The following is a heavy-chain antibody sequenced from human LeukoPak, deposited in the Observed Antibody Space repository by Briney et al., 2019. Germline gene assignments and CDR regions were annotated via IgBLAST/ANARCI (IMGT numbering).Heavy chain of an antibody. J-gene: IGHJ6*03. D-gene: IGHD4-17*01. CDR3: ARGGYGDYTRYYYYYMDV. Sequence: GGSLRLSCAASGFTFSSYSMNWVRQAPGKGLEWVSSISSSSSYIYYADSVKGRLTISRDNAKNSLYLQMNSLRAEDTAVYYCARGGYGDYTRYYYYYMDVWGKGTTVTISS. V-gene: IGHV3-21*01. CDR2: ISSSSSYI. CDR1: GFTFSSYS.